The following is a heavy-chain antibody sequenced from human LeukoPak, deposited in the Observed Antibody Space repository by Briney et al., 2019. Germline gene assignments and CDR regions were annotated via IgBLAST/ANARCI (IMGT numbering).Heavy chain of an antibody. Sequence: GGSLRLSCTASGFSFSSYGMSLVRQAPGKGLKWVSGIGGSGGRTYYADSVKGRFTISRDNSKNTIYLQMNSLRVEDTAIYYCAKDYLGSSNAFNIWGQGTMVTVSP. CDR1: GFSFSSYG. CDR2: IGGSGGRT. J-gene: IGHJ3*02. V-gene: IGHV3-23*01. CDR3: AKDYLGSSNAFNI. D-gene: IGHD6-13*01.